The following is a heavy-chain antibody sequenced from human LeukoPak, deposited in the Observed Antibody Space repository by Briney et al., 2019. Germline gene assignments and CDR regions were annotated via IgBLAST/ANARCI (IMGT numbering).Heavy chain of an antibody. CDR1: GGSFSGYY. J-gene: IGHJ4*02. CDR2: INHSGST. CDR3: ASSGGGATPPHY. V-gene: IGHV4-34*01. D-gene: IGHD1-26*01. Sequence: PETLSLTCAVYGGSFSGYYWSWIRQPPGKGLEWIGEINHSGSTNYNPSLKSRVTISVDTSKNQFSLKLSSVTAADTAVYYCASSGGGATPPHYWGQGTLVTVSS.